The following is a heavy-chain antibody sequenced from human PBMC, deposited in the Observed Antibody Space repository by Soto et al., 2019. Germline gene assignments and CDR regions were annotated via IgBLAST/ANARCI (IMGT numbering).Heavy chain of an antibody. J-gene: IGHJ4*02. CDR3: ARDEYYGSGSYHY. Sequence: SETLSLTCTVSGGSISSYYWSWIRQPPGEGLEWIGYVYYSGSTNYNPSLKSRVTISVDTSKNQFSLKLSSVTAADTAVYYCARDEYYGSGSYHYWGQGTLVTVSS. CDR2: VYYSGST. D-gene: IGHD3-10*01. V-gene: IGHV4-59*01. CDR1: GGSISSYY.